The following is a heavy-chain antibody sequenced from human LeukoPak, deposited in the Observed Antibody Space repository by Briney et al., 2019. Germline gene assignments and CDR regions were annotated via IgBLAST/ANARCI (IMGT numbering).Heavy chain of an antibody. CDR1: GFTFSDYW. D-gene: IGHD5-24*01. CDR3: ANLWEMGY. CDR2: IKQDGSHS. Sequence: GGSLRLSCATSGFTFSDYWMAWVRQAPGKGLEWVANIKQDGSHSYYVDSVRGRFTISRDNAKSSLFLQMNSLRVEDTAVYYCANLWEMGYWGQGTPVTVSS. V-gene: IGHV3-7*01. J-gene: IGHJ4*02.